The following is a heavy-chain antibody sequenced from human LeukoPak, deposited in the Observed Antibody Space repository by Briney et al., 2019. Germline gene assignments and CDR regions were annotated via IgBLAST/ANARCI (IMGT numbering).Heavy chain of an antibody. J-gene: IGHJ4*02. CDR3: ARRTGTAQIAAAGSGYFDY. CDR2: IYPGDSDV. D-gene: IGHD6-13*01. Sequence: GESLKISCKGSGYSFATYWIGWVRQMPGKGLEWMGIIYPGDSDVTYSPSFQGQVTVSVDKSIDTAYLQWSSLKASDAAMYYCARRTGTAQIAAAGSGYFDYWGQGTLVTVSS. CDR1: GYSFATYW. V-gene: IGHV5-51*01.